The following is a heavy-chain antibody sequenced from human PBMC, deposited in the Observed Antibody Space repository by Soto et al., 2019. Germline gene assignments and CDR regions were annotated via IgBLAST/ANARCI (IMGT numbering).Heavy chain of an antibody. CDR2: IYPGDSDT. J-gene: IGHJ6*02. D-gene: IGHD3-3*01. V-gene: IGHV5-51*01. CDR3: ASRGSYYDFWRGYYRGYGMDV. Sequence: GEALKISCKGCGYSVTSYWIGWVRQMHGQALEWMGIIYPGDSDTRYSPCFQGQVTISADKCSSTAYLQWSSLKASDTAMYYCASRGSYYDFWRGYYRGYGMDVWGQGTTVTVSS. CDR1: GYSVTSYW.